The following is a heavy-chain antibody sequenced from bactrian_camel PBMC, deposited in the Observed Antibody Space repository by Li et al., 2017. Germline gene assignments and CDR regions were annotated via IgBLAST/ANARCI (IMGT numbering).Heavy chain of an antibody. D-gene: IGHD6*01. J-gene: IGHJ6*01. V-gene: IGHV3S53*01. CDR3: TRDRGLAVPAGSFDY. CDR2: ISSDGTT. Sequence: SVQAGGSLKLSCVASGDIFSNCQMGWYRQAPGKEHEVEEREWIATISSDGTTAYTDSMKGRVTISRDNAKNTINLELNSLKTEDSAMYYCTRDRGLAVPAGSFDYWAQGTQVTVS. CDR1: GDIFSNCQ.